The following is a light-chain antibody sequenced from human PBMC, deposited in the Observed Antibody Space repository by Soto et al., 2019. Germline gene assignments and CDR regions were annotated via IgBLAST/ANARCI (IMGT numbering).Light chain of an antibody. CDR1: RSSIGSNT. CDR2: SNN. V-gene: IGLV1-44*01. Sequence: QPALTQPPSASGTPGQRVTMSCSGSRSSIGSNTVNWYQHLPGSAPKLLIYSNNHRPSGVPDRFSASKAGASASLAISGLQSEDEGDYYCAAWDASLGGFCVFGSGTKVTVL. CDR3: AAWDASLGGFCV. J-gene: IGLJ1*01.